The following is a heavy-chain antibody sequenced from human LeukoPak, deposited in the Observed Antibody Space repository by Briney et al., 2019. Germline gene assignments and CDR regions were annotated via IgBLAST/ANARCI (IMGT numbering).Heavy chain of an antibody. V-gene: IGHV5-51*01. Sequence: GESLKISCKGSGYSFTSYWIGWVRQMPGKGLEWMGIIYPGDSDTRYSPSFQGQVTISADKSISTAYLQLSSLKASDTAMFYCARSPKNVAYNSGLDYFDFWGQGTLVTVSS. CDR1: GYSFTSYW. D-gene: IGHD5-12*01. CDR3: ARSPKNVAYNSGLDYFDF. CDR2: IYPGDSDT. J-gene: IGHJ4*02.